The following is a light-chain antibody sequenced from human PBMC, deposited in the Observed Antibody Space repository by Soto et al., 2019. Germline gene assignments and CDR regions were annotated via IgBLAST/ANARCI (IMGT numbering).Light chain of an antibody. CDR1: SGSIATNY. Sequence: NFMLTQPHSVSESPGKTVTISCTGSSGSIATNYVQWYQQRPGSAPTTVIYEDTQRPSGVPERFSGSIDSSSNSASLTISGLKNEDEADYYCQSYDGSNPDVVFGGGTKVTVL. CDR2: EDT. J-gene: IGLJ2*01. CDR3: QSYDGSNPDVV. V-gene: IGLV6-57*02.